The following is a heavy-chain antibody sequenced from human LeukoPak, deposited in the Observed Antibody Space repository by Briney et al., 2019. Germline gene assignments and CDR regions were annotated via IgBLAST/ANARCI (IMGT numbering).Heavy chain of an antibody. CDR1: GFTFSSYG. J-gene: IGHJ6*02. CDR3: AKDQYSSGWYYYYYYYGMDV. D-gene: IGHD6-19*01. V-gene: IGHV3-30*18. Sequence: GGPLRLSCAASGFTFSSYGMHWVRQAPGKGLEWVAVISYDGSNKYYADSVKGRFTISRDNSKNTLYLQMNSLRAEDTAVYYCAKDQYSSGWYYYYYYYGMDVWGQGTTVTVSS. CDR2: ISYDGSNK.